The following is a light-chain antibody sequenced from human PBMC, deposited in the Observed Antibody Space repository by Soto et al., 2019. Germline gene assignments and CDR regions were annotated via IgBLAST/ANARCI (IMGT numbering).Light chain of an antibody. J-gene: IGLJ1*01. Sequence: QSVLTQPPSASGTPGQRVTISCSGRNSNIGSYYVYWYQQLPGTAPKLLMYRNNQRPSGVPDRFSASKSGTSASLAISGLRSDGEADYYCAAWDDSLSNYVFGTGTKLTVL. V-gene: IGLV1-47*01. CDR1: NSNIGSYY. CDR2: RNN. CDR3: AAWDDSLSNYV.